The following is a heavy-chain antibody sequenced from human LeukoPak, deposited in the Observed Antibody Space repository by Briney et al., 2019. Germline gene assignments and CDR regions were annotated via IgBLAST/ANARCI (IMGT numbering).Heavy chain of an antibody. D-gene: IGHD6-13*01. CDR3: ARPYSNSWTGFDY. V-gene: IGHV5-51*01. J-gene: IGHJ4*02. CDR1: GYRFTSYW. Sequence: GESLKISCKGSGYRFTSYWIGWVRQMPGKGLEWMGIIYPADSDTRYSPSFQGQVTIAADKSINTAYLQWSSLKASDTAMYYCARPYSNSWTGFDYWGQGTLVTVSS. CDR2: IYPADSDT.